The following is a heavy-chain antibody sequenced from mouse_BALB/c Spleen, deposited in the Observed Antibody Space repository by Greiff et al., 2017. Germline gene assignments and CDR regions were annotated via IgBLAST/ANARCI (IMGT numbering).Heavy chain of an antibody. CDR3: ARIHYYGYETY. CDR2: ISSGSSTI. D-gene: IGHD1-2*01. CDR1: GFTFSSFG. Sequence: EVMLVESGGGLVQPGGSRKLSCAASGFTFSSFGMHWVRQAPEKGLEWVAYISSGSSTIYYADTVKGRFTISRDNPKNTLFLQMTSLRSEDTAMYYCARIHYYGYETYWGQGTLVTVSA. J-gene: IGHJ3*01. V-gene: IGHV5-17*02.